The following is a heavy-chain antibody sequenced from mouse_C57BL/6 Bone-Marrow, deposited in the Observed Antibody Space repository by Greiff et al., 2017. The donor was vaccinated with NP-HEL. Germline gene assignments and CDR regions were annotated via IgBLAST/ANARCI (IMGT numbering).Heavy chain of an antibody. CDR1: GYTFTSYW. V-gene: IGHV1-62-3*01. CDR3: ARFFYAWFAY. D-gene: IGHD1-1*01. J-gene: IGHJ3*01. CDR2: IDPNSGGT. Sequence: QVQLQQPGAELVKPGASVKLSCKASGYTFTSYWMHWVKQRPGRGPEWIGRIDPNSGGTKYNEKFKGKATLTADKSSSTAYMELRSLTSEDSAVYFCARFFYAWFAYWGQGTLVTVSA.